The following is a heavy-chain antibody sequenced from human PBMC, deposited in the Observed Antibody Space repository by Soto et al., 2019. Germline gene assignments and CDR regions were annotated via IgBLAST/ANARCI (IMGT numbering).Heavy chain of an antibody. CDR1: GFTFSSYA. CDR3: AKDRGYSYAHYYFDY. V-gene: IGHV3-23*01. CDR2: ISGSGGST. Sequence: PGGSLRLSCAASGFTFSSYAMSWVRQAPGKGLEWVSAISGSGGSTYYADSVKGRFTISRDNSKNTLYLQMNSLRAEDTAVYYCAKDRGYSYAHYYFDYWGQGTLVTVSS. J-gene: IGHJ4*02. D-gene: IGHD5-18*01.